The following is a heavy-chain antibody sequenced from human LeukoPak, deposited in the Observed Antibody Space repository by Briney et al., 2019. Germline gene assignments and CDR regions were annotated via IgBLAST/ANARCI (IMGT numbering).Heavy chain of an antibody. V-gene: IGHV4-38-2*02. Sequence: SETLSLTCTVSGYSISSGYYWGWIRQPPGKGLEWIGSIYHSGSTYYNPSLKSRVTISVDTSKNQFSLKLSSVTAADTAVYYCARDQAAAGLFDYWGQGTLVTVSS. CDR3: ARDQAAAGLFDY. CDR1: GYSISSGYY. D-gene: IGHD6-13*01. CDR2: IYHSGST. J-gene: IGHJ4*02.